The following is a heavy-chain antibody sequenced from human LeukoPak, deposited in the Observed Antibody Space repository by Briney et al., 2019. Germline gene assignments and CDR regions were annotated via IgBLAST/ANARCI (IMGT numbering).Heavy chain of an antibody. CDR2: VSSSGSTI. D-gene: IGHD2-15*01. Sequence: GGSLRLSCAASGFTFSDYYMSWIRQAPGKGLEWVSYVSSSGSTIYYADSVKGRFTISRDNAKNSLYLQMNSLRAEDTAVYYCARESGMVVAARGGGYFDYWGQGTLVTVSS. CDR1: GFTFSDYY. V-gene: IGHV3-11*01. CDR3: ARESGMVVAARGGGYFDY. J-gene: IGHJ4*02.